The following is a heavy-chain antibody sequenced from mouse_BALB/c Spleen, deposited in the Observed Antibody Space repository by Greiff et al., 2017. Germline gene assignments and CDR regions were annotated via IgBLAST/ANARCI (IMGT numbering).Heavy chain of an antibody. J-gene: IGHJ3*01. V-gene: IGHV1-18*01. CDR3: ARSNYGSSWFAY. CDR1: GYTFTDYK. CDR2: INPNNGGT. D-gene: IGHD1-1*01. Sequence: VQLKESGPELVKPGASVKIPCKASGYTFTDYKMDWVKQSHGKSLEWIGDINPNNGGTIYNQKFKGKATLTVDKSSSTAYMELRSLTSEDTAVYYCARSNYGSSWFAYGGQGTLVTVAA.